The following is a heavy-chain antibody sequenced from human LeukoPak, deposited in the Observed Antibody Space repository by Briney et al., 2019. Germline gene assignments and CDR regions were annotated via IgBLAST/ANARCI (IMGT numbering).Heavy chain of an antibody. CDR3: ARALTRRAIDY. CDR1: GGSVNSGSYY. Sequence: PSETLSLTCTVSGGSVNSGSYYWSWIRQPAGKGLEWIGRIHTSGSTNHNPSLKSRVAMSVDTSKNQFSLELSSVTAADTAVYYCARALTRRAIDYWGQGTLVTVSS. V-gene: IGHV4-61*02. CDR2: IHTSGST. J-gene: IGHJ4*02.